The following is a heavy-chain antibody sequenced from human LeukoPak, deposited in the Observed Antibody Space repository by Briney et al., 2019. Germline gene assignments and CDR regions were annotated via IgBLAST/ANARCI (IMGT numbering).Heavy chain of an antibody. CDR1: GFIFGSYG. J-gene: IGHJ4*02. CDR2: IRSDGSIK. D-gene: IGHD2-2*01. V-gene: IGHV3-30*02. CDR3: TKDRPEAYFDY. Sequence: GGSLRLSCAASGFIFGSYGMHWVRQAPGKGLEWVAFIRSDGSIKYHADSVKGRFTISRDNSRNMLYLQMNSLRAEDTAVYYCTKDRPEAYFDYWGQGTLVTVSS.